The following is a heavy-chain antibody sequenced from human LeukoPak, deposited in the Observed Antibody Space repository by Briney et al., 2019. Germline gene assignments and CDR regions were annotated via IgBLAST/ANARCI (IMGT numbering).Heavy chain of an antibody. CDR2: ISWNSGSI. V-gene: IGHV3-9*01. Sequence: GGSLRLSCAASGFTFDDYAMHWDRHAPGKGLEWVSGISWNSGSIGYADSVKGRFTISRDNAKNSLYLQMNSLRAEDTALYYCALGAVAGLRHFDYWGQGTLVTVSS. CDR1: GFTFDDYA. CDR3: ALGAVAGLRHFDY. J-gene: IGHJ4*02. D-gene: IGHD6-19*01.